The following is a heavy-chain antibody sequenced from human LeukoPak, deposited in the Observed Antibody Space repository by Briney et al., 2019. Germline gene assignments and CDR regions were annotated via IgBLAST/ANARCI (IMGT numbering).Heavy chain of an antibody. Sequence: PGGSLRLSCAASGFTFSSYSMNWVRQAPGKGLEWVSSISSSISYIYYADSVKGRFTISRDNAKNSLYLQMDSLTAEDTALYYCARDPYYYNSGNFAAFDIWGQGTMVTVSS. CDR1: GFTFSSYS. J-gene: IGHJ3*02. V-gene: IGHV3-21*01. CDR2: ISSSISYI. CDR3: ARDPYYYNSGNFAAFDI. D-gene: IGHD3-10*01.